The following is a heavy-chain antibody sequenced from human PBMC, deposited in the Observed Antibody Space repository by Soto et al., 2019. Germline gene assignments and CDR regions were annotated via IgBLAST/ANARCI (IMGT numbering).Heavy chain of an antibody. CDR3: ARDRTEGSGWYFYYYYGMDV. J-gene: IGHJ6*02. Sequence: PGGSLRLSCAASGFTFSSYSMHWVRQAPGKGLEWVAVISYDGSNKYYADSVKGRFTISRDNSKNTPYLQMNSLRAEDTAVYYCARDRTEGSGWYFYYYYGMDVWGQGTTVTVSS. CDR2: ISYDGSNK. V-gene: IGHV3-30-3*01. CDR1: GFTFSSYS. D-gene: IGHD6-19*01.